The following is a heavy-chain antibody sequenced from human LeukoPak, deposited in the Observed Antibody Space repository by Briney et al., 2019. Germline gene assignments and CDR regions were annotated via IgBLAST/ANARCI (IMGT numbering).Heavy chain of an antibody. CDR2: TYYSGST. J-gene: IGHJ4*02. CDR3: AREVGDGYNQFDY. V-gene: IGHV4-61*01. Sequence: SETLSLTCTVSGGSISSSSYYWSWIRQPPGKGLEWIGYTYYSGSTNYNPSLKSRVTISVDTSKNQFSLKLSSVTAADTAVYYCAREVGDGYNQFDYWGQGTLVTVSS. CDR1: GGSISSSSYY. D-gene: IGHD5-24*01.